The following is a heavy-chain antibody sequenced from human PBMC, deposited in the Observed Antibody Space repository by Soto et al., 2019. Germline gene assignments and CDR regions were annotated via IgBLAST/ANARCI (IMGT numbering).Heavy chain of an antibody. CDR1: GGTFSSYA. D-gene: IGHD3-9*01. J-gene: IGHJ3*02. CDR3: ARGPLYYDILSGYGAFDN. Sequence: SVKVSCKASGGTFSSYAISWVRQAPAQGLEWMGGIIPIFGTANYAQKFQGRVTITADESTSTAYMELSSLRSEDTAVYYCARGPLYYDILSGYGAFDNWGQGTMVTVSS. CDR2: IIPIFGTA. V-gene: IGHV1-69*13.